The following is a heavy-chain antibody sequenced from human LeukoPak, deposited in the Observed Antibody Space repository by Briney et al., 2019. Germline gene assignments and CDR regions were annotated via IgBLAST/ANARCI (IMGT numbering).Heavy chain of an antibody. CDR2: ISYDGSNK. CDR3: ARDRGQPPGGYYYGMDV. J-gene: IGHJ6*02. D-gene: IGHD3-16*01. V-gene: IGHV3-30-3*01. Sequence: GRSLRLSCAASGFTFSSYAMHWVRQAPGKGVEWVSVISYDGSNKYYADSVKGRFTISRDNSKNTLYLQMNSLRAEDTAVYYCARDRGQPPGGYYYGMDVWGQGTTVTVSS. CDR1: GFTFSSYA.